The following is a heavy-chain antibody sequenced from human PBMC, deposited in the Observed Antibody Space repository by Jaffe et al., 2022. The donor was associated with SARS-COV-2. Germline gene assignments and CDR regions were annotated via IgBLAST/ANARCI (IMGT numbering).Heavy chain of an antibody. D-gene: IGHD1-26*01. V-gene: IGHV3-48*02. Sequence: EVQLVESGGGLVQPGGSLRLSCAASGFTFSTYSLNWVRQAPGKGLEWLSYISSASSSISYADSVKGRFTISRDNGRHSLYLQMNGLRDDDTAVYYCARDQGPWDLDYWGQGTLVTVSS. CDR3: ARDQGPWDLDY. J-gene: IGHJ4*02. CDR1: GFTFSTYS. CDR2: ISSASSSI.